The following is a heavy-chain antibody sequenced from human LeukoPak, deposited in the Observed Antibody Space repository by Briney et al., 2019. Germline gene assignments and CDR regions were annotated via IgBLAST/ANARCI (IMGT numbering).Heavy chain of an antibody. D-gene: IGHD3-10*01. J-gene: IGHJ5*02. CDR3: ARSGFGSGVSFDP. Sequence: ASVKVACKASGYTFTSYYMCWVRQAPEQGLEWMGIINPSGGSTSYAQKFQGRVTMTRDTSTTTAYMELSSLTSEDTAIYYCARSGFGSGVSFDPWGQGTLVTVSS. V-gene: IGHV1-46*01. CDR1: GYTFTSYY. CDR2: INPSGGST.